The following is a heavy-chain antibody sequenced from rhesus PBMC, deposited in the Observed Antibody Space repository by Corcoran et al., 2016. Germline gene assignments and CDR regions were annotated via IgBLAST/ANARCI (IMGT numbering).Heavy chain of an antibody. V-gene: IGHV4-106*01. J-gene: IGHJ4*01. CDR1: GGSISDSYY. CDR2: IYGIGVST. CDR3: ARERVITPFDY. D-gene: IGHD3-28*01. Sequence: QVQLQESGPGLVKPSETLSLTCAVSGGSISDSYYWSWIRQPPGKGLEWIGYIYGIGVSTYYNPSLKSRVPISTDTSKNQFSLKRSSVTAAATAVYYCARERVITPFDYWGQGVLVTVSS.